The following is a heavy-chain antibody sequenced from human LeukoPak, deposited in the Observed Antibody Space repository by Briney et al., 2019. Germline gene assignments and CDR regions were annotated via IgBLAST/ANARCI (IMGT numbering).Heavy chain of an antibody. CDR2: IYPGDSET. J-gene: IGHJ4*02. CDR3: ARSPNYYYGRSGYSAALDY. D-gene: IGHD3-22*01. V-gene: IGHV5-51*01. Sequence: GESLKISCKGSGYSFTSCWIGWVRQMPGKGLEWMGIIYPGDSETRYSPSFQGQVTFSADKSIITAYLQWSSLKASDTAMYYCARSPNYYYGRSGYSAALDYWGQGTLVTVSS. CDR1: GYSFTSCW.